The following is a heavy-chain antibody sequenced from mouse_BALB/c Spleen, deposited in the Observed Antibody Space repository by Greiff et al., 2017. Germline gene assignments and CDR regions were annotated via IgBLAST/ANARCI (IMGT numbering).Heavy chain of an antibody. D-gene: IGHD2-4*01. CDR1: GYTFTSYW. V-gene: IGHV1-7*01. CDR3: ARRGYDYDVPLFDY. Sequence: QVQLQQSGAELAKPGASVKMSCKASGYTFTSYWMHWVKQRPGQGLEWIGYINPSTGYTEYNQKFKDKATLTADKSSSTAYMQLSSLTSEDSAVYYCARRGYDYDVPLFDYWGQGTTLTVSS. J-gene: IGHJ2*01. CDR2: INPSTGYT.